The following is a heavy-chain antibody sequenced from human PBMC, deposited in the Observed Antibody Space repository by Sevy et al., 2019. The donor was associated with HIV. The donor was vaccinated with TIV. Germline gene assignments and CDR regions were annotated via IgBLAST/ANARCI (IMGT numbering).Heavy chain of an antibody. CDR2: IRYSGST. Sequence: SETLSLTCTVSGASISSSGYYWGWIRQPPGKGLEWIASIRYSGSTYYNPSPRSRVTISADASKNQFSLKLNSVTAADTAVYYCAGPILAYRSGWSYYDHWGQGTVVTVSS. CDR3: AGPILAYRSGWSYYDH. V-gene: IGHV4-39*01. CDR1: GASISSSGYY. J-gene: IGHJ4*02. D-gene: IGHD6-19*01.